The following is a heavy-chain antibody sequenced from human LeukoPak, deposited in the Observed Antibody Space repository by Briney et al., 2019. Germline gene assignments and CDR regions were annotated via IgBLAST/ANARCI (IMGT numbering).Heavy chain of an antibody. Sequence: GGSLRLSCAASGFTFSSYWISWVRQAPGKGPEWVANIKQDGSEKYYVDSVKGRFTISRDNAKNSLYLQMNSLRAEDTAVYYCARGKVSTYFDYWGQGTLVTVSS. J-gene: IGHJ4*02. V-gene: IGHV3-7*01. CDR2: IKQDGSEK. CDR1: GFTFSSYW. CDR3: ARGKVSTYFDY. D-gene: IGHD5/OR15-5a*01.